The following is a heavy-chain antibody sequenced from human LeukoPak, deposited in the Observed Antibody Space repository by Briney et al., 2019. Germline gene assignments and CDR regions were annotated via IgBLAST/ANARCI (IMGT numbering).Heavy chain of an antibody. CDR1: GFSVRANH. J-gene: IGHJ4*02. D-gene: IGHD3-9*01. CDR2: ILPGGVT. V-gene: IGHV3-53*01. Sequence: GGSLRLSCAVSGFSVRANHMAWVRQGLGQGLEWISEILPGGVTHYTDSLKDRFAISIDSSKNLLYLQMNSLRAEDTAHYYCVRERDYDTYFDFWGRGTLVTVS. CDR3: VRERDYDTYFDF.